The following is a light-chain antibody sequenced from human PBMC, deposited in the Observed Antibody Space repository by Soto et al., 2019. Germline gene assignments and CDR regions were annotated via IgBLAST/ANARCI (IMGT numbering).Light chain of an antibody. J-gene: IGKJ5*01. CDR2: GAS. CDR1: QSVSDK. Sequence: EIVMTQSPATLSVSPGERATLSCRASQSVSDKLAWYQQKPGQAPRLLIYGASTRATGIPARFSGSGSGTEFTLTIGSLEPEDVAVYYCKQRKHWPLTFGQGTRLEIK. V-gene: IGKV3-15*01. CDR3: KQRKHWPLT.